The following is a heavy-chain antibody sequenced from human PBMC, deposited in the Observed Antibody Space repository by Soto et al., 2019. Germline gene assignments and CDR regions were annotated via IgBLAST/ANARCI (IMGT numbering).Heavy chain of an antibody. D-gene: IGHD2-2*01. Sequence: PSETLSLTCTVSGGSISSSSSSWGWIRQPPGKGLEWLGIISYSGSTYYSPSLKSRVTISVDASKNLFSLKLSSVTAADAAVYYCARTYVTDGVVVSAYKDYMDVWGKGTTVTVSS. V-gene: IGHV4-39*01. CDR3: ARTYVTDGVVVSAYKDYMDV. J-gene: IGHJ6*03. CDR1: GGSISSSSSS. CDR2: ISYSGST.